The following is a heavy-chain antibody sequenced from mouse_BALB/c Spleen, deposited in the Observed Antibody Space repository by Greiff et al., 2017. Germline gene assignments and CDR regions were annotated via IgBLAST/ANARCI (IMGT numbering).Heavy chain of an antibody. Sequence: EVKLVESGGGLVKPGGSLKLSCAASGFTFSSYAMSWVRQSPEKRLEWVAEISSGGSYTYCPDTVTGRFTISRDNAKNTLYLEMSSLRSEDTAMYYCAREGLLRWFDYWGQGTTLTVSS. V-gene: IGHV5-9-4*01. CDR2: ISSGGSYT. J-gene: IGHJ2*01. CDR1: GFTFSSYA. CDR3: AREGLLRWFDY. D-gene: IGHD2-3*01.